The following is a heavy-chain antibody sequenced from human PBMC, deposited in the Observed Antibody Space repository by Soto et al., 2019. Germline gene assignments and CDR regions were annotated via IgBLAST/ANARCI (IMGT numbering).Heavy chain of an antibody. CDR3: SSMYYGDYSID. V-gene: IGHV3-73*02. Sequence: EVQLVESGGGLVQPGGSLKLSCAASGFTFSGSAMHWVRQASGKGLEWVGRIRSKANSYATAYAASVKGRFTISRDDSKNPEYLQMNSLKTEDTAVYYCSSMYYGDYSIDWGQGTLVTVSS. D-gene: IGHD4-17*01. CDR1: GFTFSGSA. CDR2: IRSKANSYAT. J-gene: IGHJ4*02.